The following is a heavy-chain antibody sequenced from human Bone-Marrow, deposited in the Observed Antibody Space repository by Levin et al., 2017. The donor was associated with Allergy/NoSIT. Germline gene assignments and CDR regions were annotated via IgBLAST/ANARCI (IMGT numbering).Heavy chain of an antibody. Sequence: SETLSLTCAISGDNVSSNTAAWNWIRQSPSRGLEWLGRTYYRSKWFNDYAASVKGRIMVNADTAKNQFFLHLSSVTPEDTAVYYCVSWVGMIENWFDPWGQGTLVTVSS. V-gene: IGHV6-1*01. CDR3: VSWVGMIENWFDP. CDR1: GDNVSSNTAA. J-gene: IGHJ5*01. D-gene: IGHD2-21*01. CDR2: TYYRSKWFN.